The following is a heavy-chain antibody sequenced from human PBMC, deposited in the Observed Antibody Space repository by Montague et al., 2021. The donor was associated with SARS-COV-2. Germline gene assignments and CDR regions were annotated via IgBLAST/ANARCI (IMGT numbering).Heavy chain of an antibody. J-gene: IGHJ4*02. D-gene: IGHD6-13*01. V-gene: IGHV4-31*03. CDR1: GGSISSGSYS. CDR2: IYYSGSA. CDR3: ARVDAASGTPYCDY. Sequence: LSLTCTVSGGSISSGSYSWSWIRQGPGKGLEWIGNIYYSGSAYYSPSLRSRATLSVDTSKNQFSLNLSSVTAADTAVYYCARVDAASGTPYCDYWGQGTLVTVSS.